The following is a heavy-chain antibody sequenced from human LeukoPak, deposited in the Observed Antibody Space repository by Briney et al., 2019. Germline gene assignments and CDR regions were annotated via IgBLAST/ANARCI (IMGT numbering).Heavy chain of an antibody. J-gene: IGHJ4*01. V-gene: IGHV4-39*01. CDR2: IFYGERN. D-gene: IGHD6-13*01. CDR1: GCSISNADYY. CDR3: ARQLPTAAADTRGYFEY. Sequence: SETLSLTCSVSGCSISNADYYWGWIRQAPGKGLEWIGSIFYGERNHYNPSLKSRATMSVDTSKNQFSLKLTSVTAAHASMYYCARQLPTAAADTRGYFEYWGQGAVVTVSS.